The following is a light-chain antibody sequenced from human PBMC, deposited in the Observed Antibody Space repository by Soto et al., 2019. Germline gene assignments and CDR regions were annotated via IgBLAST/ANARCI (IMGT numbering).Light chain of an antibody. Sequence: DIQMTQSPSTLSASVGDRVTITCRASQSISSWLAWYQQKPGKAPKLLIFQASSLKSGVPPRFTGSESATEYTLTTSRLQPDDFATYYCEDYSSSSGLTFGGGTKVEIK. CDR1: QSISSW. CDR3: EDYSSSSGLT. CDR2: QAS. J-gene: IGKJ4*01. V-gene: IGKV1-5*03.